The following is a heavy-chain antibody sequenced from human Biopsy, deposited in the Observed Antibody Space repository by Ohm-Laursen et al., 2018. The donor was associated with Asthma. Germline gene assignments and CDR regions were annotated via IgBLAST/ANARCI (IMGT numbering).Heavy chain of an antibody. V-gene: IGHV3-7*01. Sequence: GSLRLSCTASGFTFSSYWMSWVRQAPGKGLEWVANIKQDGSEKYYVDSVKGRFTISRDNAKNSLYLQMNSLRAEDTAAYYCARDSAEWELLRYYYYGMDVWGQGTTVTVSS. CDR1: GFTFSSYW. CDR2: IKQDGSEK. D-gene: IGHD1-26*01. J-gene: IGHJ6*02. CDR3: ARDSAEWELLRYYYYGMDV.